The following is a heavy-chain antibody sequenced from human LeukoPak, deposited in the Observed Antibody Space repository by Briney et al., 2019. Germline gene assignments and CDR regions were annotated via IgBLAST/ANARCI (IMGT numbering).Heavy chain of an antibody. Sequence: PSETLSLTCTVSGGSISSYYWNWIRQPPGKGLEWIGHIYHSGSTNYNPSLKSRVTISMDTSKNQFSLELSSVTAADTAVYYCAREDMVAMFGHWGQGTLVTVSS. CDR2: IYHSGST. CDR3: AREDMVAMFGH. V-gene: IGHV4-59*01. CDR1: GGSISSYY. J-gene: IGHJ4*02. D-gene: IGHD5-12*01.